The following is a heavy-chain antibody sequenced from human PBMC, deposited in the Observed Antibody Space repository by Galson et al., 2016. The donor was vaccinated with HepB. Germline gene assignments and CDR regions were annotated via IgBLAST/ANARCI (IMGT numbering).Heavy chain of an antibody. CDR3: ARGGSGYSYGYGY. CDR2: IYYRGST. D-gene: IGHD5-18*01. V-gene: IGHV4-31*03. CDR1: GGSISSGAYY. J-gene: IGHJ4*02. Sequence: TLSLTCTVSGGSISSGAYYWSWIRQHPGKGLEWLGYIYYRGSTYNNPSLKSRITISIDTSKNQFSLKPTSVTAADTAVFYCARGGSGYSYGYGYLGQGTLVTVSS.